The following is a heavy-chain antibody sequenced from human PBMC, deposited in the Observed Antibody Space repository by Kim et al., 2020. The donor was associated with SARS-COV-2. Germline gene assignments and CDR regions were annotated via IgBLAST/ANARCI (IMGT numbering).Heavy chain of an antibody. J-gene: IGHJ4*02. CDR1: GGSISSGGYY. Sequence: SETLSLTCTVSGGSISSGGYYWSWIRQHPGKGLEWIGYIYYSGSTYYNPSLKSRVTISVDTSKNQFSLKLSSVTAADTAVYYCARDESRGSGSYVTWGQGTLVTVSS. CDR2: IYYSGST. CDR3: ARDESRGSGSYVT. V-gene: IGHV4-31*03. D-gene: IGHD3-10*01.